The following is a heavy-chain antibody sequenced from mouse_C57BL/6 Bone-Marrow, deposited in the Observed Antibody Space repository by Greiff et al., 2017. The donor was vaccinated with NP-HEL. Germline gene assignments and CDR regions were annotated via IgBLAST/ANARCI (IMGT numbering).Heavy chain of an antibody. V-gene: IGHV1-63*01. J-gene: IGHJ4*01. Sequence: QVQLQQSGAELVRPGTSVKMSCKASGYTFTNYWIGWAKQRPGHGLEWIGDIYPGGGYTNYNEKFKGKATLTADTSSSTAYMQFSSLTSEDSAIYYCARGMVRGCAMDYWGQGTSVTVSS. D-gene: IGHD2-10*02. CDR2: IYPGGGYT. CDR1: GYTFTNYW. CDR3: ARGMVRGCAMDY.